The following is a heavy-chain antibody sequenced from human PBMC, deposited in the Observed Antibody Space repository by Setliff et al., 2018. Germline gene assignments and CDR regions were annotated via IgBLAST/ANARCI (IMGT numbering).Heavy chain of an antibody. Sequence: SETLSLTCTVSCGSISSYYWSWIRQPPGKGLEWIGYIYYSGSTNYNPSLKSRVTISVDTSKNQFSLKLSSVTAADTAVYYCARGGYYNCWSGSSWFDPWGQGTLVTVSS. D-gene: IGHD3-3*01. CDR1: CGSISSYY. CDR3: ARGGYYNCWSGSSWFDP. J-gene: IGHJ5*02. CDR2: IYYSGST. V-gene: IGHV4-59*01.